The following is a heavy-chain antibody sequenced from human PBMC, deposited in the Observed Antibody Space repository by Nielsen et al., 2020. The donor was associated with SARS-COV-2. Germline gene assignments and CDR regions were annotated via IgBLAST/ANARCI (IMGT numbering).Heavy chain of an antibody. CDR1: GGTFSSYA. Sequence: SVKVSCKASGGTFSSYAISWVRQAPGQGLEWMGRIIPILGIANYAQKFQGRVTITADKSTSTAYMELSSLRSEDTAMYYCARSGNYGSGSPYYYYGMDVWGQGTTVTVSS. J-gene: IGHJ6*02. CDR3: ARSGNYGSGSPYYYYGMDV. D-gene: IGHD3-10*01. CDR2: IIPILGIA. V-gene: IGHV1-69*04.